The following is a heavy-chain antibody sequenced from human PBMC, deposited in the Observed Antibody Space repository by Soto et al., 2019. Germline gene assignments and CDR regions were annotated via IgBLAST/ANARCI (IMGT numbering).Heavy chain of an antibody. CDR3: ARVPGP. CDR2: IYHSGST. Sequence: QLQLQESGSGLVKPSQTLSLTCAVSGGSISSGGYSWSWIRQPPGKGLEWIGYIYHSGSTYYNPSPXSXXPISVDRSKNQSSLKLSSVTAADTAVYYCARVPGPWGQGTLVTVSS. J-gene: IGHJ5*02. V-gene: IGHV4-30-2*01. CDR1: GGSISSGGYS.